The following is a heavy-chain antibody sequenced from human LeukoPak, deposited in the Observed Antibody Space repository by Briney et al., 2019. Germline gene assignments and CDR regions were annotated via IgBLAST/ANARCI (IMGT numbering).Heavy chain of an antibody. CDR2: FDPEDGET. CDR1: GYTLTELS. J-gene: IGHJ4*02. V-gene: IGHV1-24*01. CDR3: ATDRSGSYRFDY. D-gene: IGHD1-26*01. Sequence: ASVKDSCKVSGYTLTELSMHWVRQAPGKGLEWMGGFDPEDGETIYAQKFQGRVTMTEDTSTDTAYMELSSLRSEDTAVYYCATDRSGSYRFDYWGQGTLVTVSS.